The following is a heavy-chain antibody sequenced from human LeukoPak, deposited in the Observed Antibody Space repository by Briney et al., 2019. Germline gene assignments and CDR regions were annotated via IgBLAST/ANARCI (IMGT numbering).Heavy chain of an antibody. V-gene: IGHV1-69*05. CDR2: IIPIFGTA. D-gene: IGHD5-18*01. CDR3: AREIHSYGFSGAFDI. CDR1: GGTFSSYA. J-gene: IGHJ3*02. Sequence: ASVKVSCKASGGTFSSYAISWVRQAPGQGLEWMGGIIPIFGTANYAQKLQGRVTMTTDTSTSTAYMELRSLRSDDTAVYYCAREIHSYGFSGAFDIWGQGTMVTVSS.